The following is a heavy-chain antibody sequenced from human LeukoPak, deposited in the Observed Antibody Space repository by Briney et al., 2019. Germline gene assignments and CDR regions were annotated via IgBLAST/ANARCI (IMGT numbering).Heavy chain of an antibody. D-gene: IGHD3-3*01. CDR2: INAGNGNT. CDR3: ARGSRFLEWLPEGNY. Sequence: ASVKVSCKASGYTFTSYAMHWVRQAPGQRLEWMGWINAGNGNTKYSRKFQGRVTITRDTSASTAYMELSSLRSEDTAVYYCARGSRFLEWLPEGNYWGQGTLVTVSS. J-gene: IGHJ4*02. V-gene: IGHV1-3*01. CDR1: GYTFTSYA.